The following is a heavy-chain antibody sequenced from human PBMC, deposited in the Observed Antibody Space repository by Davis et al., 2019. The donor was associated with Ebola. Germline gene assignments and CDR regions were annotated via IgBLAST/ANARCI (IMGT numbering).Heavy chain of an antibody. D-gene: IGHD3-3*01. CDR1: GFTFSSYA. J-gene: IGHJ6*02. V-gene: IGHV3-23*01. Sequence: PGGSLRLSCAASGFTFSSYAMSWVRQAPGKGLEWVSAISGSGGSTYYADSVKGRFTISRDNSKNTLYLQMNSLRAEDTAVYYCASTPPPRLRFLEWSNYYYGMDVWGQGTTVTVSS. CDR3: ASTPPPRLRFLEWSNYYYGMDV. CDR2: ISGSGGST.